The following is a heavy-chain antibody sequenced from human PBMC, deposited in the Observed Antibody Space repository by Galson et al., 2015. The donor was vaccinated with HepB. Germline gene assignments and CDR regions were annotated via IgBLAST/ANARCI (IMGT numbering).Heavy chain of an antibody. CDR1: GFTFSSYS. J-gene: IGHJ6*02. CDR3: ARTIERDRNLNLAAGGIGYYAMDV. Sequence: SLRLSCAASGFTFSSYSLNWVRQAPGKGLEWVSSISGSSTYIKYADSVKGRFTVSRDNAKNSVFLQMNSLRAEDPAVYYCARTIERDRNLNLAAGGIGYYAMDVWGQGTTVTVSS. D-gene: IGHD6-13*01. V-gene: IGHV3-21*01. CDR2: ISGSSTYI.